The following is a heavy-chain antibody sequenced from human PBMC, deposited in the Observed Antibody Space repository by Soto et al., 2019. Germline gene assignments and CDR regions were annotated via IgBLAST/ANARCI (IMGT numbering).Heavy chain of an antibody. CDR3: AHRAEGYGMDV. CDR2: IYWDDDK. J-gene: IGHJ6*02. Sequence: QITLKESDPTLGKPTQTLTLTCTFSGFSLSTSGVGVGWIRHRPGKALEWLAFIYWDDDKRYSPSPKSRLTITQDTSKNQVDLTLTNMDPADTSTYYCAHRAEGYGMDVWGQGTTVTVSS. V-gene: IGHV2-5*02. CDR1: GFSLSTSGVG.